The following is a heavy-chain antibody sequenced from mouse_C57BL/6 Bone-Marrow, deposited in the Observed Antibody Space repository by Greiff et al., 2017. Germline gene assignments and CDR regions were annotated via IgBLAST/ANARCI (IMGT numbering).Heavy chain of an antibody. Sequence: QVQLQQPGAELVMPGASVKLSCKASGYTFPSYWMHWVKQRPGQGLEWIGEIDPSDSYTNYNQKFQGKSTLTVDKSSSTAYMQLSSLTSEDSAVYYCARSIYDYDERYYAMDYWGQGTSVTVSS. J-gene: IGHJ4*01. CDR1: GYTFPSYW. CDR3: ARSIYDYDERYYAMDY. CDR2: IDPSDSYT. D-gene: IGHD2-4*01. V-gene: IGHV1-69*01.